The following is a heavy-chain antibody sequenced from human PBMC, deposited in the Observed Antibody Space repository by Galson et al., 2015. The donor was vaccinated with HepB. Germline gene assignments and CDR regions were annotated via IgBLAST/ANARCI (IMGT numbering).Heavy chain of an antibody. CDR2: IEIGGIK. J-gene: IGHJ4*02. D-gene: IGHD3-16*01. Sequence: SLRLSCAVSGFSIDSLFMTWIRQAPGKGLEFVSIIEIGGIKHYADSVKGRFAISGDSSKNTVYLRMNSLTVEDTALYYCAAGKGGIDSWGQGTLVTVSS. CDR3: AAGKGGIDS. V-gene: IGHV3-53*01. CDR1: GFSIDSLF.